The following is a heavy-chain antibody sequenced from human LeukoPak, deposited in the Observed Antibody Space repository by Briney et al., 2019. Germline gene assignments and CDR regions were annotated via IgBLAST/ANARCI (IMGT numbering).Heavy chain of an antibody. CDR1: GYTFTRHY. Sequence: ASVKVSCKASGYTFTRHYMNWVRQAPGQGLEWLGKINPGSGATGYAQKFQGRVTMTRDTSTSTVYMELTSLRSADTAVYFCARDGLYCTNGVCSSDIWGQGTLVTVSS. D-gene: IGHD2-8*01. V-gene: IGHV1-46*01. CDR3: ARDGLYCTNGVCSSDI. CDR2: INPGSGAT. J-gene: IGHJ3*02.